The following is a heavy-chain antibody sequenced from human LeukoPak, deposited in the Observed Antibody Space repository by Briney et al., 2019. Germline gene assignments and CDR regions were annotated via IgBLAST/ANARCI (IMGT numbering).Heavy chain of an antibody. V-gene: IGHV4-59*12. Sequence: PSETLSLTCTVSGGSISSYYWSWIRQPPGKGLEWIGYIYYSGSTNYNPSLKSRVTVSVDRSKNQFSLKLSSVTAADTAVYYCARGTTYFFDYWGQGTLVTVSS. J-gene: IGHJ4*02. CDR3: ARGTTYFFDY. D-gene: IGHD1-14*01. CDR1: GGSISSYY. CDR2: IYYSGST.